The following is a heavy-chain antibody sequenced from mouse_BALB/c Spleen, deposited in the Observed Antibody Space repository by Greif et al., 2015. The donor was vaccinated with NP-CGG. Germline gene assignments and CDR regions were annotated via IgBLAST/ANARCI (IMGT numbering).Heavy chain of an antibody. CDR3: ARRTGTEAMDY. CDR1: GYTFTDYY. J-gene: IGHJ4*01. Sequence: QVQLQQSGPELVKPGASVKISCKASGYTFTDYYINWVKQKPGQGLEWIGWIYPGSGNTKYNEKFKGKATLTVDTSSSTAYMQLSSLTSEGTAVYFCARRTGTEAMDYWGQGTSVTVSS. V-gene: IGHV1-84*02. D-gene: IGHD4-1*01. CDR2: IYPGSGNT.